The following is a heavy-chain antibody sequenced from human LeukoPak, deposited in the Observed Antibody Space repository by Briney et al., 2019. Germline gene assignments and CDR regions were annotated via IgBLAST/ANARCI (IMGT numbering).Heavy chain of an antibody. D-gene: IGHD3-3*01. V-gene: IGHV1-18*01. CDR1: GYTFTSYG. CDR2: ISAYNGNT. Sequence: ASVKVSCKASGYTFTSYGISWVRQAPGQGLEWMGWISAYNGNTSYAQKLQGRVTMTTDTFTSTAYMELRSLRSDDTAGYYCAREVGYGFWSCYFGEFEYWGQGTLVTVSS. J-gene: IGHJ4*02. CDR3: AREVGYGFWSCYFGEFEY.